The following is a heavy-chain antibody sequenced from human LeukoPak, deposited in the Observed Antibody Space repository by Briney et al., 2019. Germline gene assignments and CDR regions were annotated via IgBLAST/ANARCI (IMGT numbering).Heavy chain of an antibody. Sequence: GGSLRLSCAASGFTFSNYGMQWVRQAPGKGLEWVAVIANDESSKYYADSVKGRFTISRDNSKNTLYLQMSSLRLEDTAVYYCVKDAGVAAILNWFDPWGQGTLVTVSS. CDR2: IANDESSK. CDR1: GFTFSNYG. V-gene: IGHV3-30*18. J-gene: IGHJ5*02. CDR3: VKDAGVAAILNWFDP. D-gene: IGHD2-15*01.